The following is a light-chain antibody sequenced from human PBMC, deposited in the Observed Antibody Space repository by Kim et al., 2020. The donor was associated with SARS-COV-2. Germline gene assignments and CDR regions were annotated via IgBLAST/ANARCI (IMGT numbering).Light chain of an antibody. CDR3: QQRSNWPPRIT. Sequence: PGERDTLSRRASQSVSSYLAWYQQKPGQAPRLLIYDASNRATGIPARFSGSGSGTDFTLTISSLQPEDFAVYYCQQRSNWPPRITFGQGTRLEIK. V-gene: IGKV3-11*01. CDR2: DAS. J-gene: IGKJ5*01. CDR1: QSVSSY.